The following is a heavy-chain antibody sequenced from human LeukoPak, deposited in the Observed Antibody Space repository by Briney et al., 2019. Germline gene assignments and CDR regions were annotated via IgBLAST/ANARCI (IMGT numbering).Heavy chain of an antibody. J-gene: IGHJ6*03. Sequence: GGSLGLSCAASGFTFSNYEMNWVRQAPGKGLEWISHISNFGDIIHYADSVEGRFTISRDNDKNSIYLQMNSLRAEDTAVYYCAKDATPALGTVYMDVWGKGTTVTISS. D-gene: IGHD6-13*01. CDR1: GFTFSNYE. V-gene: IGHV3-48*03. CDR3: AKDATPALGTVYMDV. CDR2: ISNFGDII.